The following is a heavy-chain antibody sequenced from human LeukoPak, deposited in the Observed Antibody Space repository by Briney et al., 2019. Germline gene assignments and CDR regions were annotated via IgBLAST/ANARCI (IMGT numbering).Heavy chain of an antibody. V-gene: IGHV1-18*01. CDR2: ISAYNGNT. J-gene: IGHJ4*02. D-gene: IGHD4-23*01. CDR3: ARGEPTVVTLISLDY. Sequence: ASVKVSCKASGYTFTSYGISWVRQAPGQGLEWMGWISAYNGNTNYAQKLQGRVTMTTDTSTSTAYMELRSLRSDDTAVYYCARGEPTVVTLISLDYWGQGTLVTVSS. CDR1: GYTFTSYG.